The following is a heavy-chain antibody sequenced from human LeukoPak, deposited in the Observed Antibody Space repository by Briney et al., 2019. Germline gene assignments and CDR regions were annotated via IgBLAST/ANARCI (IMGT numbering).Heavy chain of an antibody. J-gene: IGHJ5*02. V-gene: IGHV4-59*01. CDR3: ARTTEDCSSTSCYQYWFDP. Sequence: SETLSLTCTVSGGSISSYYWSWIRQPPGKGLEWIGEIYHSGSTNYNPSLKSRVTISVDKSKNQFSLKLSSVTAADTAVYYCARTTEDCSSTSCYQYWFDPWGQGTLVTVSS. CDR1: GGSISSYY. CDR2: IYHSGST. D-gene: IGHD2-2*01.